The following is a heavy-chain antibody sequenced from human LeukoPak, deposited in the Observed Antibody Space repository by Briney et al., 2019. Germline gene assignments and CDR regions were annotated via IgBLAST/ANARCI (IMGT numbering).Heavy chain of an antibody. J-gene: IGHJ4*02. D-gene: IGHD1-26*01. Sequence: PSGSLRLSCVASEFIFRNYAMTWFLQAPREGLEWVSTIRHNSETTYFEDSLKSRFTISRDNTKNTLSLQMNSLTAADTAMYFCAKDAGPSGEGATPADWGQGTLVTVSS. CDR3: AKDAGPSGEGATPAD. CDR1: EFIFRNYA. V-gene: IGHV3-23*01. CDR2: IRHNSETT.